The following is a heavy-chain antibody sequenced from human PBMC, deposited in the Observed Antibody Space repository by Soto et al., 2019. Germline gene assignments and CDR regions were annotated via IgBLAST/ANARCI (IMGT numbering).Heavy chain of an antibody. V-gene: IGHV3-7*03. J-gene: IGHJ5*01. CDR3: AKYHGTYGPNLIAS. D-gene: IGHD3-10*01. CDR1: GFTFSPYY. CDR2: TTQDGNDK. Sequence: PGGSLRLSCAASGFTFSPYYMSWFRQAPGKGLEWLAMTTQDGNDKHYVDSVRGRFTISRDNSKSTLYLQMNSLRAEDTAVYYCAKYHGTYGPNLIASWGQGTLVTVSS.